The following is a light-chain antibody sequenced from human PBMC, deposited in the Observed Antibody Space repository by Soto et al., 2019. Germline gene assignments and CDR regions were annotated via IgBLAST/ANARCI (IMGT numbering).Light chain of an antibody. J-gene: IGKJ5*01. CDR3: XXXXXXXIX. Sequence: ESVLTQSPGTLSLSPGERAIISCRASQSISSSLLAWYQQKPGQAPRLLIFGASSRATGIPDRFSGSGSGTDFTLTISRLEPEDFAVXXXXXXXXXXIXFGQGTRLEIK. CDR1: QSISSSL. CDR2: GAS. V-gene: IGKV3-20*01.